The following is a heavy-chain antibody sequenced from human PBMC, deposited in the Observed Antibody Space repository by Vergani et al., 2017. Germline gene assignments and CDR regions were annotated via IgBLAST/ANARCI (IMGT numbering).Heavy chain of an antibody. CDR2: IYYSGST. J-gene: IGHJ6*02. CDR3: TGVSPRITMVQGVWFYGMDG. D-gene: IGHD3-10*01. Sequence: QLQLQESGPGLVKTSETLSLTCTVSGGSISSSSYYWGWIRQPQGKGLEWIGSIYYSGSTYYNPSLKSRVTISGDTSKNQFSLKLSPVTAADTAVYYGTGVSPRITMVQGVWFYGMDGGGQGCTVTGFS. V-gene: IGHV4-39*01. CDR1: GGSISSSSYY.